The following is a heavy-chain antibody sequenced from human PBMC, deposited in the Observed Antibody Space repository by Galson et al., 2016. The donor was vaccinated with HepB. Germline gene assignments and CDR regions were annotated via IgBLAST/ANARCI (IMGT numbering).Heavy chain of an antibody. Sequence: SLRLSCAASGFTFTTHGMHWVRQAPGKGLEWVAVISYDGSNTYYADSVKGRFTISRDNSKNTLYLQMNSLRADDMAVYYCAKGPTSYFHGMDVWGQGTTVTVSS. V-gene: IGHV3-30*18. CDR3: AKGPTSYFHGMDV. CDR2: ISYDGSNT. J-gene: IGHJ6*02. CDR1: GFTFTTHG.